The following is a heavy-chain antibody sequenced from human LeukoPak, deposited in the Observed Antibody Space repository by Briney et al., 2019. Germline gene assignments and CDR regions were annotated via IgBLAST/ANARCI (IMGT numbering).Heavy chain of an antibody. V-gene: IGHV1-46*01. J-gene: IGHJ6*03. CDR1: GYTFTSYY. D-gene: IGHD5-18*01. Sequence: ASVKVSCKASGYTFTSYYMHWVRQAPGQGLEWMGIINPSGGGTSYAQKFQGRVTMTRDTSTSTVYMELSSLRSEDTAVYYCARDQEDTAMVDYYYYYMDVWGKGTTVTVSS. CDR2: INPSGGGT. CDR3: ARDQEDTAMVDYYYYYMDV.